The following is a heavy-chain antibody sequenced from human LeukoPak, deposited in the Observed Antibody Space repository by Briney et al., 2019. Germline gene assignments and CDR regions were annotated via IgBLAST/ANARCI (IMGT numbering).Heavy chain of an antibody. CDR2: IYYSGST. V-gene: IGHV4-39*01. D-gene: IGHD3-9*01. Sequence: SETLSLTCTVSGVSISSSSYYWGWIRQPPGQGLEWIGSIYYSGSTYCNPSLKSRVAISVDTSKNQFSLKLSSVTAADTAVYYCARQDILTGYGYFDYWGQGTLVTVSS. CDR3: ARQDILTGYGYFDY. CDR1: GVSISSSSYY. J-gene: IGHJ4*02.